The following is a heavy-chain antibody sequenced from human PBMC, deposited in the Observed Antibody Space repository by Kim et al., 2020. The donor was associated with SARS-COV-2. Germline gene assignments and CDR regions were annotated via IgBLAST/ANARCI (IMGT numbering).Heavy chain of an antibody. J-gene: IGHJ6*03. CDR2: ISVYNGNT. CDR3: ARMWAPHIAAAENYYYYCMDV. V-gene: IGHV1-18*01. D-gene: IGHD6-13*01. Sequence: ASVKVSCKASGYTFTSYGISWVRQAPGQGLEWMGWISVYNGNTNYVQKLQGRVTMTTDTSTSTAYMELRSLRSDDTAVYYCARMWAPHIAAAENYYYYCMDVWGKGTTVTVSS. CDR1: GYTFTSYG.